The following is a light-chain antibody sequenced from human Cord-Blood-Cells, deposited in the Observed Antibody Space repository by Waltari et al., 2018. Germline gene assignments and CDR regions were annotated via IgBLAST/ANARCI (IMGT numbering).Light chain of an antibody. CDR1: SSDVGSYNL. V-gene: IGLV2-23*01. CDR3: CSYAGSSTLV. J-gene: IGLJ3*02. CDR2: EGR. Sequence: QSALTQPAPASGSPGQSITISCTGTSSDVGSYNLVSWYQQHPGKAPKLMIYEGRERPSGVSKRFSGSKSGNTASLTISGLQAEDEADYYCCSYAGSSTLVFGGGTKLTVL.